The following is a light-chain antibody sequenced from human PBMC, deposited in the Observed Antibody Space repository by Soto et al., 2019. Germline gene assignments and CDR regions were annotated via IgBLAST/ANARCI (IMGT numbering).Light chain of an antibody. CDR1: NNDVGSYNL. J-gene: IGLJ3*02. CDR2: EGS. CDR3: CSYAGSSTWV. V-gene: IGLV2-23*01. Sequence: QSALTQPASVSGSPGQSITISCTGTNNDVGSYNLVSWFQHHPGKAPKFMIYEGSKRPSGVSNRFSGSKSGNTASLTISGLQAEDEADYYCCSYAGSSTWVFGGGTKLTVL.